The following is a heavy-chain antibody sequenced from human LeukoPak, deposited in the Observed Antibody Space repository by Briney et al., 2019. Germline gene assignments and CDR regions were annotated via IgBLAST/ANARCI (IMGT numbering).Heavy chain of an antibody. CDR3: ASRGILGSSGLVY. CDR1: GYNFTTYW. CDR2: IYPGDSDT. V-gene: IGHV5-51*01. J-gene: IGHJ4*02. Sequence: GESLKISCKGFGYNFTTYWIAWVRQMPGKGLEWMGIIYPGDSDTTYSPSFQGQVTISADKSINTVFLQWSSLKASDTAVYYCASRGILGSSGLVYWGQGTLVSVSS. D-gene: IGHD2-15*01.